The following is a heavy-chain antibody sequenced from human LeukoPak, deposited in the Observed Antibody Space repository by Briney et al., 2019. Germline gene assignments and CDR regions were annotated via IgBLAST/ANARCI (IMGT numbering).Heavy chain of an antibody. CDR1: GFTFSTYT. CDR3: ARSYYYYGMDV. V-gene: IGHV3-30-3*01. CDR2: ISYDGSNK. Sequence: GGSLRLSCAASGFTFSTYTMHWVRQAPGKGLEWLTLISYDGSNKYYADSVKGRFTISRDNAKNSLYLQMNSLRAEDTAVYYCARSYYYYGMDVWGQGTTVTVSS. J-gene: IGHJ6*02.